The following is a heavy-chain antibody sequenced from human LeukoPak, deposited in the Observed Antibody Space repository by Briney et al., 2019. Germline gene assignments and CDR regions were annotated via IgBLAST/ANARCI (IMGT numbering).Heavy chain of an antibody. CDR3: ARAPWGTMIVSD. D-gene: IGHD3-22*01. CDR2: IYSGGST. J-gene: IGHJ4*02. V-gene: IGHV3-53*01. Sequence: PGGSLRLSCAASGFTVSSNYMSWVRQAPGKGLEWVSVIYSGGSTYYADSVKGRFTISRDNSKNTLYLQMNGLRAEDTAVYYCARAPWGTMIVSDWGQGTLVTVSS. CDR1: GFTVSSNY.